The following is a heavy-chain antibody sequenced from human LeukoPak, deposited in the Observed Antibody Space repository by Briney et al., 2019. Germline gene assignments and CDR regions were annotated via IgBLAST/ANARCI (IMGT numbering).Heavy chain of an antibody. J-gene: IGHJ4*02. CDR1: GFTVTSNY. CDR3: ARESSSGYYLSY. V-gene: IGHV3-66*01. CDR2: IYNDGRT. Sequence: PGGSLRLSCAASGFTVTSNYMSWVRQAPGKGLEWVSVIYNDGRTYYADSVKGRFTISRDNSKNTLYLQMNSLRAEDTAVYYCARESSSGYYLSYWGQGTLVTVSS. D-gene: IGHD3-22*01.